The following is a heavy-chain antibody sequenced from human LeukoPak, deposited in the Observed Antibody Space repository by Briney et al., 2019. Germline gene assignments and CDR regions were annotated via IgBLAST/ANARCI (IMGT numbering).Heavy chain of an antibody. V-gene: IGHV1-8*01. D-gene: IGHD3-10*01. CDR2: MNPNSGNT. CDR3: ATGYYYGSGSYSWTGWFDP. J-gene: IGHJ5*02. CDR1: GYTFTSYD. Sequence: GASVKVSCKASGYTFTSYDINWVRQATGQGLEWMGWMNPNSGNTGYAQKFQGRVTMTRNTSISTAYMELSSLRSDDTAVYYCATGYYYGSGSYSWTGWFDPWGQGTLVTVSS.